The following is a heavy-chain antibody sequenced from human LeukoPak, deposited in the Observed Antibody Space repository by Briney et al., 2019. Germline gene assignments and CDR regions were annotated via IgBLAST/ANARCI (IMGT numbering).Heavy chain of an antibody. CDR1: GGSISSGGYY. V-gene: IGHV4-61*02. D-gene: IGHD1-26*01. CDR2: IYTSGST. CDR3: ARDRVGYWYFDL. J-gene: IGHJ2*01. Sequence: SETLSLTCTVSGGSISSGGYYWSWIRQPAGKGLEWIGRIYTSGSTNYNPSLKSRVTISVDTSKNQFSLKLSSVTAADTAVYYCARDRVGYWYFDLWGRGTLVTVSS.